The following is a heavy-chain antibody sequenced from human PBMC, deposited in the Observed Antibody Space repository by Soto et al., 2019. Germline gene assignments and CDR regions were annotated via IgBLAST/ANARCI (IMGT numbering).Heavy chain of an antibody. CDR1: GFSFASFA. V-gene: IGHV3-23*04. D-gene: IGHD3-3*01. J-gene: IGHJ4*02. CDR3: AKWSYLDY. Sequence: DVRLAEWGGGLVQPGGSLRLSCTTSGFSFASFAMTWVRQAPGKGLEWVATISGSDGKTYYADSVKGRFSISRDTSRNTLYLQMNSLRADDTAIYYCAKWSYLDYWGQGTRVTVSS. CDR2: ISGSDGKT.